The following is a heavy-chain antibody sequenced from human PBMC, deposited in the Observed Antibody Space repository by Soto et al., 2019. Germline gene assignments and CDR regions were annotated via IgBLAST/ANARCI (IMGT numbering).Heavy chain of an antibody. CDR3: ARGNHFAFDY. V-gene: IGHV6-1*01. CDR2: IYYRSKWYH. J-gene: IGHJ4*02. Sequence: SQTLSLTCAISGDSISSNSVAWHWIRQSPSRGLEWLGRIYYRSKWYHGYAVSVKRRITINPDTSRNQFSLQLNSVTPEDTAVYYCARGNHFAFDYWGQGAQVTVSS. CDR1: GDSISSNSVA. D-gene: IGHD3-3*02.